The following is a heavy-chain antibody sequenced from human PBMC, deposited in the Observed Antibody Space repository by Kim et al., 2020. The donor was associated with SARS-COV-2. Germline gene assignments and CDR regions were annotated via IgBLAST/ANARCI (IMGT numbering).Heavy chain of an antibody. Sequence: SYAQKFQGRVTMTRDTSTSTVYMELSSLRSEDTAVYYCASEWGSDAFDIWGQGTMVTVSS. J-gene: IGHJ3*02. D-gene: IGHD3-10*01. V-gene: IGHV1-46*01. CDR3: ASEWGSDAFDI.